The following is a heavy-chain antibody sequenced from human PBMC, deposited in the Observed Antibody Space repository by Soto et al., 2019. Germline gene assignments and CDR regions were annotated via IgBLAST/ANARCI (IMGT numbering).Heavy chain of an antibody. CDR2: SSNSGSFT. Sequence: GGSLRLSCAASGFTFSDHCMSWIRQAPGKGLEWIGYSSNSGSFTRYADSVKGRFSISRDNAKNSLYLQMNSLRGDDTAIYYCVRSGDNYNLLDYWGQGTPVTVSS. D-gene: IGHD1-1*01. J-gene: IGHJ4*02. CDR3: VRSGDNYNLLDY. V-gene: IGHV3-11*06. CDR1: GFTFSDHC.